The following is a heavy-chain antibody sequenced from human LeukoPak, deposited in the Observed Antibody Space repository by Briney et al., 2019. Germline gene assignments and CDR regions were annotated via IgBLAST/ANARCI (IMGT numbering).Heavy chain of an antibody. V-gene: IGHV3-21*01. J-gene: IGHJ4*02. CDR2: ISSSSSYI. Sequence: PGGSLRLSCAASGFTFSSYIMNWVRQAPGKGLEWVSSISSSSSYIYYADSVKGRFTISRDNAKNSLFLHMNILRAEDTALYYCAREGPYGDYDYWGQGTLVTVSS. CDR1: GFTFSSYI. D-gene: IGHD4-17*01. CDR3: AREGPYGDYDY.